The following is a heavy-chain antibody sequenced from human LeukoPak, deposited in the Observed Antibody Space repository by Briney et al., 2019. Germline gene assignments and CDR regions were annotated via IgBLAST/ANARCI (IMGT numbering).Heavy chain of an antibody. D-gene: IGHD3-10*01. CDR2: FSCSGST. J-gene: IGHJ4*02. V-gene: IGHV4-39*07. CDR1: GGSISSCTYS. CDR3: ARGSQLWFGEYPWAFDY. Sequence: SETLSLTCSVSGGSISSCTYSWGWICQPPGKGLEWIGSFSCSGSTYYNPSLKSRVTISVDTSKSQFSLYMDSVTAADTAVYYCARGSQLWFGEYPWAFDYWGQGTLVTVSS.